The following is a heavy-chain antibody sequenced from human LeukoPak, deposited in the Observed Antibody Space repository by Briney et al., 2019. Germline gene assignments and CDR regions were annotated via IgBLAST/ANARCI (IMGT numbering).Heavy chain of an antibody. CDR3: ARDSLTWWELLRPYAFDI. CDR2: IYYSGGT. J-gene: IGHJ3*02. CDR1: GGSISSSSYY. V-gene: IGHV4-39*07. Sequence: SETLSLTCTVSGGSISSSSYYWGWIRQPPGKGLEWIGSIYYSGGTYYNPSLKSRVTISVDTSKNQFSLKLSSVTAADTAVCYCARDSLTWWELLRPYAFDIWGQGTLVTVSS. D-gene: IGHD1-26*01.